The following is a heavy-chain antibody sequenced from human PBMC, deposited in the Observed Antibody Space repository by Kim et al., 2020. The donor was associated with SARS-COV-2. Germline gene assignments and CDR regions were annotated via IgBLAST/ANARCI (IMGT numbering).Heavy chain of an antibody. Sequence: ASVKVSCKASGYTFTGYYMHWVRQAPGQGLEWMGWINPNSGGTNYAQKFQGRVTMTRDTSISTAYMELSRLRSDDTAVYYCAREVIAVAANWFDPWGQGTLVTVSS. CDR1: GYTFTGYY. J-gene: IGHJ5*02. CDR3: AREVIAVAANWFDP. V-gene: IGHV1-2*02. D-gene: IGHD6-19*01. CDR2: INPNSGGT.